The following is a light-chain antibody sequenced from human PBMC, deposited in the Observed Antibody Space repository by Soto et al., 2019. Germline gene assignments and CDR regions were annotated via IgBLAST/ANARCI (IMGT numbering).Light chain of an antibody. CDR3: QVWDNYSDHVV. Sequence: SYELTQPPSVSVAPGQTARITCGENNIGSKRVHWYQQKPGQAPVVVVYHDSDRPSGIPERFSGSNSGNTATLTISAVDAGDEAAYFCQVWDNYSDHVVFGAATKLTVL. CDR2: HDS. J-gene: IGLJ3*02. CDR1: NIGSKR. V-gene: IGLV3-21*02.